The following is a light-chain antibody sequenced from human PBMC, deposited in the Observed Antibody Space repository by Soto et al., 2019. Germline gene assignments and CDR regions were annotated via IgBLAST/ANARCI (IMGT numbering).Light chain of an antibody. CDR3: KSYAGSNTYV. CDR2: EVV. V-gene: IGLV2-8*01. J-gene: IGLJ1*01. CDR1: KNDIGVYDF. Sequence: QSVLAQPPSASGSPGQSVTISCTETKNDIGVYDFVSWYQRHPGKAPRLIIYEVVQRPSGVPDRFSGSKSGNTASLTVSGLQAADEADYFCKSYAGSNTYVFGSGTKVTVL.